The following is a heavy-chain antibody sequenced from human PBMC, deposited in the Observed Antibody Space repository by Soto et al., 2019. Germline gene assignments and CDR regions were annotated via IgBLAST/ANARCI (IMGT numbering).Heavy chain of an antibody. V-gene: IGHV3-33*01. CDR1: GFTFSRYG. CDR2: IWYDGSNK. J-gene: IGHJ4*02. Sequence: QVQLVESGGGVVQPGRSLRLSCAASGFTFSRYGMYWVRQAPGKGLEWVAVIWYDGSNKYYEDSVKGRFTISRDNSKNTLYLQMNSLRAEDTAVYYCARDEGFTVFRGLGTPVTVCS. CDR3: ARDEGFTVF. D-gene: IGHD2-15*01.